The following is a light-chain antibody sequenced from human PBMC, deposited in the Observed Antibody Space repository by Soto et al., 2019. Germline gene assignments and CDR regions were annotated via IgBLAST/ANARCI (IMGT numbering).Light chain of an antibody. Sequence: QSALTQPASVSGSPGLSIAISCTGTSRDVGGYNSVSWYQQHPGKAPKLMIYDVSNRPSGVSNRFSGSKSGNAASLTISGLEAEDEGDYYCSSYTTVGSYVFGAGTKLTVL. CDR1: SRDVGGYNS. CDR3: SSYTTVGSYV. J-gene: IGLJ1*01. V-gene: IGLV2-14*01. CDR2: DVS.